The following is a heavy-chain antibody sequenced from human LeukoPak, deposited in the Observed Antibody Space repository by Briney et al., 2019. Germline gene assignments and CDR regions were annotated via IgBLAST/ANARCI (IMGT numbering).Heavy chain of an antibody. Sequence: GSSVKVSCKASGGTFSSYAISWVRQAPGQGLEWMGGIIPIFGTANYAQKFQGRVTITADESTSTAYMELSSLRSEDTAVYYCARGVRRYYDSSSTSDYWGQGTLVTVSS. CDR3: ARGVRRYYDSSSTSDY. D-gene: IGHD3-22*01. CDR1: GGTFSSYA. CDR2: IIPIFGTA. J-gene: IGHJ4*02. V-gene: IGHV1-69*01.